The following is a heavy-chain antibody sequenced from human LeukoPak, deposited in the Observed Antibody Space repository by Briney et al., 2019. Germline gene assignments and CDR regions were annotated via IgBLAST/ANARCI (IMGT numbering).Heavy chain of an antibody. CDR3: ARASDDPDYWYFDL. J-gene: IGHJ2*01. CDR1: GGTFSSYA. CDR2: IIPILGTA. D-gene: IGHD1-14*01. V-gene: IGHV1-69*13. Sequence: SVKVSCKAAGGTFSSYAISWVRQAPGQGLEWMGGIIPILGTANYAQKFQGRVTITADESRSTAYMELSSLRSEDTAVYYCARASDDPDYWYFDLWGRGTLVTVSS.